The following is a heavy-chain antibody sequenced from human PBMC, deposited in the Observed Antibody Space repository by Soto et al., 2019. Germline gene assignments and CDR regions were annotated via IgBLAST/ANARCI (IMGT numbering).Heavy chain of an antibody. D-gene: IGHD6-13*01. Sequence: VDSLKISCKCSGYSFTSYWIGWVRQMPGKGLGWIGIIYPVDSDTRYSPSFKGQVTISADKYISTAYLQWSSLKASDTAMYYCARHGPAAAAGPDVPQHXWGQATLVTVSX. V-gene: IGHV5-51*01. CDR3: ARHGPAAAAGPDVPQHX. J-gene: IGHJ4*02. CDR2: IYPVDSDT. CDR1: GYSFTSYW.